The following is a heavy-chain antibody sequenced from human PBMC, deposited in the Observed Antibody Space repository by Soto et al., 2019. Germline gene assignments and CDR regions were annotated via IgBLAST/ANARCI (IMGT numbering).Heavy chain of an antibody. D-gene: IGHD2-2*02. V-gene: IGHV3-33*03. Sequence: SLEIACASCGVSVWISVVHVARQTPGKGPEWLGVISSDGGNTWYDESARGRLSISRDNSRNTLSLQMGGLRFEDPALYFCAKILENCSSGSCYKRAGLDYWGRGTLVTVFS. J-gene: IGHJ4*02. CDR3: AKILENCSSGSCYKRAGLDY. CDR2: ISSDGGNT. CDR1: GVSVWISV.